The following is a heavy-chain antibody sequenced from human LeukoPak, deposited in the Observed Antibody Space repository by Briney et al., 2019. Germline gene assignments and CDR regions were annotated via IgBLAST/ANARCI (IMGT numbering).Heavy chain of an antibody. CDR3: ARGRSTYYYYYGMDV. V-gene: IGHV1-69*04. D-gene: IGHD1-26*01. J-gene: IGHJ6*02. CDR1: GGTFSGYA. CDR2: IIPIFGIA. Sequence: SVKVSCKASGGTFSGYAISGVRQAPGQGLEWMGRIIPIFGIANYAQKFQGRVTITADKSTSTAYMELSSLRSEDTAVYYCARGRSTYYYYYGMDVWGQGTTVTVSS.